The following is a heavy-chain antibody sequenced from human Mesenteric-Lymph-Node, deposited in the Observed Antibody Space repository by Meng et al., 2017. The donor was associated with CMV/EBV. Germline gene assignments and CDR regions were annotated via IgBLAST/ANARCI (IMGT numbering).Heavy chain of an antibody. Sequence: ASVKVSCKASGYTFTSYDINWVRQATGQGLEWMGWMNPNSGNTGYAQKFQGRVTMTRNTSISTAYMELSSLRSEDTAVYYCARADFWSGYWPWGYYYGMDVWGQGTTVTVSS. D-gene: IGHD3-3*01. V-gene: IGHV1-8*01. CDR2: MNPNSGNT. J-gene: IGHJ6*02. CDR3: ARADFWSGYWPWGYYYGMDV. CDR1: GYTFTSYD.